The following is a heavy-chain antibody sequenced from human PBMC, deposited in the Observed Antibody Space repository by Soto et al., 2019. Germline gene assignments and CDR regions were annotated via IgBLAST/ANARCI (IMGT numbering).Heavy chain of an antibody. CDR3: AKAHVVGATAFAY. CDR2: ISYDGSNK. Sequence: QVQLVESGGGVVQPGRSLRLSCAASGFTFSSYGMHWVRQAPGKGLEWVAVISYDGSNKYYADSVKGRFTISRDNSKNTLYLQMNSLRTEDTAVYYCAKAHVVGATAFAYWGQGTLVTVSS. V-gene: IGHV3-30*18. J-gene: IGHJ4*02. D-gene: IGHD1-26*01. CDR1: GFTFSSYG.